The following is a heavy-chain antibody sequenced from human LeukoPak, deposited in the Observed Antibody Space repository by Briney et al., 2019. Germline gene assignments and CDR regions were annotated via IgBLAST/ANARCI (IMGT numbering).Heavy chain of an antibody. V-gene: IGHV3-23*03. Sequence: PGGSLRLSCAASGFTFSSYAMSWVRQAPGKGLVWVSRIHNDGSMTNYADSVKGRFTISRDNSKDTVYLQMNSLRAEDTAIYNCARDIELSTWGLGTKVTVSS. CDR3: ARDIELST. D-gene: IGHD3-16*02. CDR1: GFTFSSYA. J-gene: IGHJ3*01. CDR2: IHNDGSMT.